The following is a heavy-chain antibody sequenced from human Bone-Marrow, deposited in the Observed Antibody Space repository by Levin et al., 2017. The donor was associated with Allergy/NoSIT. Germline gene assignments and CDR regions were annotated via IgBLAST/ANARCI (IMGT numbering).Heavy chain of an antibody. Sequence: SSETLSLTCTVSGGSISSYSWSWIRQPPGKGLEWIGYIYYRGSTNYSPSLKSRVTLSVDTSNNQFSLKLSSVTAADTAVYYCARHDYCGDDCYSPYFEYWGQGTLVTVSS. CDR2: IYYRGST. CDR1: GGSISSYS. D-gene: IGHD2-21*02. CDR3: ARHDYCGDDCYSPYFEY. J-gene: IGHJ4*02. V-gene: IGHV4-59*08.